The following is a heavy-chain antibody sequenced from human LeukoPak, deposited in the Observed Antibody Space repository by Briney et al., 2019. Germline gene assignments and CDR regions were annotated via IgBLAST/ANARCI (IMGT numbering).Heavy chain of an antibody. J-gene: IGHJ4*02. V-gene: IGHV3-23*01. CDR2: ISNSGYNT. Sequence: GGSLRLSCAASGFSVTSCAMSWVRQAPGKGLEWVSTISNSGYNTWYADSVKGRFIISRDNSQNTLYLQMSGLRAEDTALYYCARHDGSSFIYYIDHWGQGALVTVSS. CDR1: GFSVTSCA. CDR3: ARHDGSSFIYYIDH. D-gene: IGHD1-26*01.